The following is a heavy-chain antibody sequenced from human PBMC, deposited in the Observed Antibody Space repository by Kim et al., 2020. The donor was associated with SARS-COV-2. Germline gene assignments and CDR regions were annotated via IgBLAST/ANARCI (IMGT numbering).Heavy chain of an antibody. Sequence: YADSGEGRFTISRDSSQNTVYLQMNTVRAEDTAVYFCARLQMTTVTSAFDLWGRGTVVSVSS. D-gene: IGHD4-4*01. V-gene: IGHV3-53*01. J-gene: IGHJ3*01. CDR3: ARLQMTTVTSAFDL.